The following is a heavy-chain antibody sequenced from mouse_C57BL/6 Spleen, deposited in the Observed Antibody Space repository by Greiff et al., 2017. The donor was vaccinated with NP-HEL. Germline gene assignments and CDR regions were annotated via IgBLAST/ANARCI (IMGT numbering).Heavy chain of an antibody. CDR3: ARDRRASSGYVRAMGD. CDR1: GYSITSGYY. CDR2: ISYDGSN. V-gene: IGHV3-6*01. D-gene: IGHD3-2*02. J-gene: IGHJ4*01. Sequence: EVQLVESGPGLVKPSQSLSLTCSVTGYSITSGYYWNWIRQFPGNKLEWMGYISYDGSNNYNPSLKNRISITRDTSKNQFFLKLNSVTTEDTATYYCARDRRASSGYVRAMGDWGQGTSVTVSS.